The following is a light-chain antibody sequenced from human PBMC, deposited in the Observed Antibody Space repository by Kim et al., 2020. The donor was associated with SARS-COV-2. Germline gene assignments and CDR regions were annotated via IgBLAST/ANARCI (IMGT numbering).Light chain of an antibody. J-gene: IGKJ2*01. CDR2: GAS. CDR1: PSVSSN. V-gene: IGKV3D-15*01. Sequence: SGSPGERAPLSCRASPSVSSNLAWYQQKPGQAPRLLIYGASTRATGIPARFSGSGSGTEFTLTISSLQSEDFAVYYCQQYNNWPYTFGQGTKLEI. CDR3: QQYNNWPYT.